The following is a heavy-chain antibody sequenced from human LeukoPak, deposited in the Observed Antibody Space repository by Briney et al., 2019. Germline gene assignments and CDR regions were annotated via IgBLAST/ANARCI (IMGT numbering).Heavy chain of an antibody. CDR1: RYSCTTYL. D-gene: IGHD2-2*02. Sequence: RGESRKISGEGARYSCTTYLIGWGREMPGEGLEGMVTRHPGDYDTRYSQYFQGQVSISADNSINTVYLQLSSLRASDTAMYYCARQGPLGYCGSTRCYTYFDYWGQGTLVTVSS. V-gene: IGHV5-51*01. CDR3: ARQGPLGYCGSTRCYTYFDY. CDR2: RHPGDYDT. J-gene: IGHJ4*02.